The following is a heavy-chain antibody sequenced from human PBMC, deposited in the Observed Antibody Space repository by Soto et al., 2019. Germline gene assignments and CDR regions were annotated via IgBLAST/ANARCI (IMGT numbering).Heavy chain of an antibody. CDR2: IIPIFGTA. D-gene: IGHD6-19*01. V-gene: IGHV1-69*12. CDR1: GGTFSSYA. Sequence: QVQLVQSGAEVKKPGSSVKVSCKASGGTFSSYAISWVRQAPGHGLEWKGGIIPIFGTANYAQKFQGRVTITADESTSTAYMELSSLRAEDTAVYYCALNPRLWLGRGLDYWGQGTLVTVSS. CDR3: ALNPRLWLGRGLDY. J-gene: IGHJ4*02.